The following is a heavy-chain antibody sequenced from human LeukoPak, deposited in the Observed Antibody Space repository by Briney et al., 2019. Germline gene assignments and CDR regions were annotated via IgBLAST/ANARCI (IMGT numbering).Heavy chain of an antibody. J-gene: IGHJ5*02. CDR3: ARPWSGSYNWFDP. D-gene: IGHD3-3*01. CDR2: ISYDGSNK. V-gene: IGHV3-30*03. CDR1: GSTFSSYG. Sequence: PGGSLRLSCAASGSTFSSYGMHWVRQAPGKGLEWVAVISYDGSNKYYADSVKGRFTISRDNSKNTLYLQMNSLRAEDTAVYYCARPWSGSYNWFDPWGQGTLVTVSS.